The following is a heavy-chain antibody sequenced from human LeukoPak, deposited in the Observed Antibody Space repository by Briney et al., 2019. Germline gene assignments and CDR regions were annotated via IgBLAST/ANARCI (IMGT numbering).Heavy chain of an antibody. CDR3: AALIIGRPFDY. CDR2: IKQDGSET. D-gene: IGHD1-26*01. J-gene: IGHJ4*02. Sequence: GGSLRLSCVASGFTFSAYWMSWVRQAPGKGLEYMASIKQDGSETYCVDSVKGRFTISRDDAKDSLDLQMNNLRAEDTAVYYCAALIIGRPFDYWGQGTLVIVSS. V-gene: IGHV3-7*03. CDR1: GFTFSAYW.